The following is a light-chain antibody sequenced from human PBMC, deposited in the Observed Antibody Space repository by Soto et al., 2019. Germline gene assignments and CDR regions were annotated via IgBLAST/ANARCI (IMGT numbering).Light chain of an antibody. J-gene: IGLJ3*02. V-gene: IGLV4-69*01. CDR2: LNSDGSH. CDR3: PPWGTGIPWV. CDR1: SGHSSYA. Sequence: QPVLTQSPSASASLGASVKLTCTLSSGHSSYAIAWHQQQPEKGPRYLMKLNSDGSHSKGDGIPDRFSGSSSGAERYLTISSLQSEDEADYYCPPWGTGIPWVFGGGTKVTVL.